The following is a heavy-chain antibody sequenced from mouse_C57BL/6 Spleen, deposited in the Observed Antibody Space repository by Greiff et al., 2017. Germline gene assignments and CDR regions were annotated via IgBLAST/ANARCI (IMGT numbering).Heavy chain of an antibody. CDR1: GFSLTSYG. Sequence: VQLQESGPGLVQPSPSLSITCTVSGFSLTSYGVHWVRQSPGKGLEWLGVIWSGGSTDYNAAFISRLSISKENSKGQVFFKMNNLQADDTAIDYCARSYYGSSYPDYWGQGTTLTVSS. V-gene: IGHV2-2*01. J-gene: IGHJ2*01. D-gene: IGHD1-1*01. CDR3: ARSYYGSSYPDY. CDR2: IWSGGST.